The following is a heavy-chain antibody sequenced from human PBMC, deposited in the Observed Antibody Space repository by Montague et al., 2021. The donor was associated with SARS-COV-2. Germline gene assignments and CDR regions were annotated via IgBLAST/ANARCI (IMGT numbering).Heavy chain of an antibody. CDR3: ARMECGTVSSPDX. Sequence: PALVKPTQTLTLTCTVSGFSLSTHGVCVTWIRQPPGGALEWLSRIDWDGATHYKPSLKTRLTLSQDTSKNHVVLTVTNVDPADTATYYCARMECGTVSSPDXWGHGIKVIVSS. CDR1: GFSLSTHGVC. J-gene: IGHJ4*01. D-gene: IGHD2-15*01. V-gene: IGHV2-70*11. CDR2: IDWDGAT.